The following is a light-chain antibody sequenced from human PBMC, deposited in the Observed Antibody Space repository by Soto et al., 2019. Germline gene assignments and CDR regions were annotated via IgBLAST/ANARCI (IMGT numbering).Light chain of an antibody. Sequence: QSALTQPASVSGSPGQSITISCTGTSSDVGGYNYVSWYQQHPGKAPKLMIYDVTNRPSGVSNRFSGSQSGNTASLTISGLQAEDEADYSCGSYRSTTAVFGTGTKLTVL. CDR3: GSYRSTTAV. CDR2: DVT. V-gene: IGLV2-14*01. CDR1: SSDVGGYNY. J-gene: IGLJ1*01.